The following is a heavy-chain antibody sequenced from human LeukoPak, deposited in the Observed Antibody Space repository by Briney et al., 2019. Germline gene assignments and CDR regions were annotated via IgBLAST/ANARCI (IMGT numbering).Heavy chain of an antibody. V-gene: IGHV3-23*01. Sequence: GGSLRLSCAASGFTFSTYAVNWVRQAPGKGLEWVSAISSSGGTTYYADSVKGRFSISRDNSKNTLYLQMNSLRAEDTALYYCAKDRPYDYDSSGFMAFDIWGQGTMVTVS. CDR3: AKDRPYDYDSSGFMAFDI. CDR1: GFTFSTYA. CDR2: ISSSGGTT. J-gene: IGHJ3*02. D-gene: IGHD3-22*01.